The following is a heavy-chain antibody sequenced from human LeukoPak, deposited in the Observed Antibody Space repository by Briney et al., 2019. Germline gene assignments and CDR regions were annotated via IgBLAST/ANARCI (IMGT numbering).Heavy chain of an antibody. CDR1: GGTFSDYS. V-gene: IGHV1-69*04. D-gene: IGHD2-15*01. CDR2: IIPILNVP. Sequence: SVKVSCKASGGTFSDYSISWVRQAPGQGLEWMGRIIPILNVPNYAQKFEGRVTITADKSTSTAYMELSSLKSEDTAEYFCARDRPRARYFDYWGQGTLVTVSS. CDR3: ARDRPRARYFDY. J-gene: IGHJ4*02.